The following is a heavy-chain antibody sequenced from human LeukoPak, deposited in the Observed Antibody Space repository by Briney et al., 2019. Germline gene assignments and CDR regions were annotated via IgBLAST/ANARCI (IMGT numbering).Heavy chain of an antibody. V-gene: IGHV4-4*09. Sequence: SETLSLTCTVSGGSVSSYYWSWIRQPPGKGLEWIGYIYNSENTKYNSSLMSRVTMSLDTSKTQVFLKLSSVTAADTAVYYCARFHSGPSGWYVLWYFDLWGRGTLVTVSS. D-gene: IGHD6-19*01. J-gene: IGHJ2*01. CDR1: GGSVSSYY. CDR3: ARFHSGPSGWYVLWYFDL. CDR2: IYNSENT.